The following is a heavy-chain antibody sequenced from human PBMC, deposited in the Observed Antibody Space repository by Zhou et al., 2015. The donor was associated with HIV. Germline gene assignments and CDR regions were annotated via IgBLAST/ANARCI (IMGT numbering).Heavy chain of an antibody. V-gene: IGHV1-69*01. CDR2: IIPIFGTA. CDR3: ASPVYGGNSGVPNYYYGMDV. J-gene: IGHJ6*02. Sequence: QVQLVQSGAEVKKPGSSVKVSCKASGGTFSSYAISWVRQAPGQGLEWMGGIIPIFGTANYAQKFQGRVTITADESTSTAYMELSSLRSEDTAVYYCASPVYGGNSGVPNYYYGMDVWGQGTTVTVSS. CDR1: GGTFSSYA. D-gene: IGHD4-23*01.